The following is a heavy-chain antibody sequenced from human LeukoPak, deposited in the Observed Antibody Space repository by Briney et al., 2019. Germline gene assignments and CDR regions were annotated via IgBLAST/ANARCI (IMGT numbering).Heavy chain of an antibody. V-gene: IGHV3-33*01. CDR3: ARDSCGSPSCFDY. CDR2: IQYDGSIE. D-gene: IGHD2-2*01. CDR1: GFTFSSFC. J-gene: IGHJ4*02. Sequence: GSLRLFRTGFGFTFSSFCMQWVRPAPSRGVGWGAAIQYDGSIEYYADSVKGRFTISRDQSKNTLFLQVNSLRAEDTAVYYCARDSCGSPSCFDYWGQGTLVTVSS.